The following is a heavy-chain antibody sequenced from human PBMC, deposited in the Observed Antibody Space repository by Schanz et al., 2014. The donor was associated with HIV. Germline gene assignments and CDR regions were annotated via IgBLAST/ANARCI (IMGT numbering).Heavy chain of an antibody. CDR2: ISGSGGHT. V-gene: IGHV3-23*01. Sequence: EVQLLESGGGLVQPGGSLRLSCEASGFTFSNYAMSWVRQAPGKGLEWVSTISGSGGHTYYADSVKGRFTISRDNSKNTLYLQMNSLRAQDTAVYYCANTEYPYSSSSDYYYGMDVWGQGTTVTVSS. CDR3: ANTEYPYSSSSDYYYGMDV. D-gene: IGHD6-6*01. CDR1: GFTFSNYA. J-gene: IGHJ6*02.